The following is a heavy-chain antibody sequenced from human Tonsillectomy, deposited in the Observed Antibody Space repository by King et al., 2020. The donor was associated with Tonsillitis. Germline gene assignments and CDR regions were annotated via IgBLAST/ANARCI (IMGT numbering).Heavy chain of an antibody. Sequence: VQLVESGGGLVKLGGSLRLSCAVSGFTFTSYSMTCVRQAPGKGLEWVSSISRSSDFIFYADSVKGRFTISRDNAKNSLYLQMNSLRAEDTAVYYCAGGGTTLGWFDPWGQGTLVTVSS. D-gene: IGHD1-26*01. CDR2: ISRSSDFI. CDR1: GFTFTSYS. J-gene: IGHJ5*02. CDR3: AGGGTTLGWFDP. V-gene: IGHV3-21*06.